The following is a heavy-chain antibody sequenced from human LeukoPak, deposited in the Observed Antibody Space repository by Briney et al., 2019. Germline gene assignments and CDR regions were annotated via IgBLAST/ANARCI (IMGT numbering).Heavy chain of an antibody. Sequence: PGGSLRLSCAASGFTFSSYWMDWVRQVPGKGLEWVANIKQDGIEKYFVGSVKGRFAISRDNAKNSLYLQMNSLRAEDTAVYYCAKGVWQLAPFDYWGQGTLVTVSS. CDR2: IKQDGIEK. D-gene: IGHD6-6*01. V-gene: IGHV3-7*03. CDR3: AKGVWQLAPFDY. CDR1: GFTFSSYW. J-gene: IGHJ4*02.